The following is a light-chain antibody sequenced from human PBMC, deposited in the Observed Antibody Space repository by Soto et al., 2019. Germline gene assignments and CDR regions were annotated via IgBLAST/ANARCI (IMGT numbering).Light chain of an antibody. CDR2: DVS. J-gene: IGLJ3*02. V-gene: IGLV2-14*03. CDR1: SSDVGHYNY. Sequence: QSALTQPASVSGSLGQSITISCTGTSSDVGHYNYVSWYQQYPGKAPKLMIYDVSDRPSGVSNRFSGSKSGNTASLTISGLQAEDEAEYYCSSYTSASTPWVFGGGTKLTVL. CDR3: SSYTSASTPWV.